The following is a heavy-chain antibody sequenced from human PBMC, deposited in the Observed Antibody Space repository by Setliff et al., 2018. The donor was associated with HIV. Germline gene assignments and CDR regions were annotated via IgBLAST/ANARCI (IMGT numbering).Heavy chain of an antibody. CDR3: ARNDAFDI. CDR2: IHHGGST. Sequence: PSETLSLTCAVYGGSFTAYYWTWIRQPPGKGLEWIGEIHHGGSTNYMPSLKNRVTISVDTSKNQFSLKLSSVTAADTAVYYCARNDAFDIWGQGTLVTVSS. J-gene: IGHJ3*02. CDR1: GGSFTAYY. V-gene: IGHV4-34*01.